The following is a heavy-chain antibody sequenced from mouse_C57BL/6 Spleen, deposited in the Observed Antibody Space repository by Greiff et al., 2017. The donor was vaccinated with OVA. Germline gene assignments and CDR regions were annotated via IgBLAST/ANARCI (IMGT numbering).Heavy chain of an antibody. Sequence: EVMLVESGAELVRPGASVKLSCTASGFNIKDYYMHWVKQRPEQGLEWIGRIDPEDGDTEYAPKFQGKATMTADTSSNTAYLQLSSLTSEDTAVYYCTTWGGSSYGAMDYWGQGTSVTVSS. V-gene: IGHV14-1*01. CDR2: IDPEDGDT. CDR3: TTWGGSSYGAMDY. CDR1: GFNIKDYY. D-gene: IGHD1-1*01. J-gene: IGHJ4*01.